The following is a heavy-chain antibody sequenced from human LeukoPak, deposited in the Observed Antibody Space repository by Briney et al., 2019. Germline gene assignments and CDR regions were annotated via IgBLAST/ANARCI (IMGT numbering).Heavy chain of an antibody. CDR1: GGSFSGYY. V-gene: IGHV4-34*01. CDR2: INHSGST. J-gene: IGHJ4*02. D-gene: IGHD1-26*01. CDR3: GVLGNY. Sequence: SETLSLTCAVYGGSFSGYYWSWIRQPPGKGLEWIGEINHSGSTYYNPSLKSRLTMSADTSKNQFSLKLSSVTAADTAVYYCGVLGNYWGQGTLVTVSS.